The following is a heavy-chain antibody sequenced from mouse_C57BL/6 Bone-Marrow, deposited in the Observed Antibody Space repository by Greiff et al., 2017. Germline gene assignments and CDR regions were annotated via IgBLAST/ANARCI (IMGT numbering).Heavy chain of an antibody. CDR3: ARGGTTVVATRNFDY. CDR2: ISYDGSN. J-gene: IGHJ2*01. D-gene: IGHD1-1*01. CDR1: GYSITSGYY. V-gene: IGHV3-6*01. Sequence: DVQLQESGPGLVKPSQSLSLTCSVTGYSITSGYYWNWIRQFPGNKLEWMGYISYDGSNNYNPSLKNRISIPRDTSKNQFFLKLNSVTTEDTATYYCARGGTTVVATRNFDYWGQGTTLTVSS.